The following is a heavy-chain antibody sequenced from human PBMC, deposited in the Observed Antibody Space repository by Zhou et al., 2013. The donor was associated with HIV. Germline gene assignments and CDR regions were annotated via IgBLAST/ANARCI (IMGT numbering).Heavy chain of an antibody. D-gene: IGHD1-26*01. V-gene: IGHV1-2*02. CDR2: INTQTGGT. CDR3: TKDCGLGGSRDY. J-gene: IGHJ4*02. Sequence: QVQVVQSGAEVKKPGASVKVSCTTSGYAFTAYYIHWVRQAPGQGPEWMGWINTQTGGTKYVQEFQGRVTMTRDTSISTAYMELSSLTSDDTAIYYCTKDCGLGGSRDYWGQGTLVTVSS. CDR1: GYAFTAYY.